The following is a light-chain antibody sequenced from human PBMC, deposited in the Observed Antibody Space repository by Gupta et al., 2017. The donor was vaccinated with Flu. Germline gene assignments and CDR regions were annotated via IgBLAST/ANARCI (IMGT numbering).Light chain of an antibody. CDR2: AAS. CDR3: LQSDSTQHT. CDR1: QSISSY. Sequence: DIQMTQSPSSLSASVGDRVTITCRASQSISSYLNWYQQKPGKAPKLLIYAASSLQSGVPSRFSGSGSGTDFTLTISRLQPEDFATYYCLQSDSTQHTFGQGTKMEIK. J-gene: IGKJ2*01. V-gene: IGKV1-39*01.